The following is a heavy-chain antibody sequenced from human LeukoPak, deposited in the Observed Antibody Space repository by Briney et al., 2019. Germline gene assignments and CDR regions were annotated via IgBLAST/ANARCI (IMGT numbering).Heavy chain of an antibody. J-gene: IGHJ4*02. CDR1: GYTFTGYY. Sequence: ASVKVSCKASGYTFTGYYIHWVRQAPGQGLEWLGYINPNSGGIHYAQNFQGRVTMTIDTSISTAYMELSRLRSDDTAVYYCGRTHNFDYWGQGTLVTVSS. CDR3: GRTHNFDY. CDR2: INPNSGGI. V-gene: IGHV1-2*02.